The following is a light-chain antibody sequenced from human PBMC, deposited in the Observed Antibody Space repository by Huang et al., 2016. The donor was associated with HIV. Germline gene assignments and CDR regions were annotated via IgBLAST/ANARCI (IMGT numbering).Light chain of an antibody. CDR1: QSIANY. J-gene: IGKJ1*01. CDR2: AAS. Sequence: DIQMTQSPSSLSASVGDRVTITCRASQSIANYLNWYQQRPGKAPKLLIYAASSLQSGVPSRFSGSGSGTDFTLTISSLQPEDFVTYYCQQSYSTIRTFGQGTKVEIK. CDR3: QQSYSTIRT. V-gene: IGKV1-39*01.